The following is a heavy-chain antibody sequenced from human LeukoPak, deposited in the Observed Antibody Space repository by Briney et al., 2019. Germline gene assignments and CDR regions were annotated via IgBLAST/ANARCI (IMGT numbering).Heavy chain of an antibody. Sequence: SDTLSLICSVSGRAHSPYYWNCIRQSPEQGLECIGHISYGTTDYNPSLKSRVTISADTSKNQISLTLTSVTADDTAVYYCARDKAHTYGYYFDPWGQGTQVLVSS. D-gene: IGHD5-18*01. CDR3: ARDKAHTYGYYFDP. J-gene: IGHJ4*02. V-gene: IGHV4-59*01. CDR2: ISYGTT. CDR1: GRAHSPYY.